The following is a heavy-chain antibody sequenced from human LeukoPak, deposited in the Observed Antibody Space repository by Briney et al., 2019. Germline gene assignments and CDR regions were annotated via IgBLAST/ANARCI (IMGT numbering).Heavy chain of an antibody. J-gene: IGHJ4*02. Sequence: GGSLRLSCAASGFTFSSYAMSWVRQAPGKGLEWVSYISSSSSIIYYADSVKGRFTISRDNAKNSLYLQMNSLRDEDTAVYYCARWFSTGRGFFDYWGQGILVTVSS. V-gene: IGHV3-48*02. CDR1: GFTFSSYA. D-gene: IGHD6-19*01. CDR2: ISSSSSII. CDR3: ARWFSTGRGFFDY.